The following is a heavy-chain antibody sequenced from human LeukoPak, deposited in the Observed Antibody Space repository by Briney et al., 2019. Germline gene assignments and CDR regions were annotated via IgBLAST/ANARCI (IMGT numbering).Heavy chain of an antibody. V-gene: IGHV4-34*01. J-gene: IGHJ4*02. D-gene: IGHD2-8*01. CDR3: ARGYCTNAACSLGPTQA. Sequence: KPSETLSLTCAVYGGSFSGYYWSWIRQPPGKGLEWIGEINHSGSTNYNPSLKSRVTISVDTSKNQFSLKLSSVTAADTAVYYCARGYCTNAACSLGPTQAWGQGTLVTVSS. CDR2: INHSGST. CDR1: GGSFSGYY.